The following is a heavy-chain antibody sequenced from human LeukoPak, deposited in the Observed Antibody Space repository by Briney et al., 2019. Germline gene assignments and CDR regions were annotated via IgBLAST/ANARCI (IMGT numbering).Heavy chain of an antibody. CDR1: GYTFTSYG. CDR3: ARRQQAQGGNWFDP. CDR2: ISAYNGNT. D-gene: IGHD1-1*01. V-gene: IGHV1-18*01. J-gene: IGHJ5*02. Sequence: ASVKVSCKASGYTFTSYGISWVRQAPGQGLEWMGRISAYNGNTNYAQKLQGRVTMTTDTSTSTAYMELRSLRSDDTAVYYCARRQQAQGGNWFDPWGQGTLVTVSS.